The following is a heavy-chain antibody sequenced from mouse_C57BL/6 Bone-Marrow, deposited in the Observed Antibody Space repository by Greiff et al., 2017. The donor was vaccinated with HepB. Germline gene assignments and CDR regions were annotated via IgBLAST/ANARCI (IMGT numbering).Heavy chain of an antibody. Sequence: VQLKQSGPELVKPGASVKISCKASGYSFTGYYMNWVKQSPEKSLEWIGEINPSTGGTTYNQKFKAKATLTVDKSSSTAYMQLKSLTSEDSAVYYCARRGTVVATRYFDVWGTGTTVTVSS. CDR1: GYSFTGYY. CDR2: INPSTGGT. J-gene: IGHJ1*03. V-gene: IGHV1-42*01. D-gene: IGHD1-1*01. CDR3: ARRGTVVATRYFDV.